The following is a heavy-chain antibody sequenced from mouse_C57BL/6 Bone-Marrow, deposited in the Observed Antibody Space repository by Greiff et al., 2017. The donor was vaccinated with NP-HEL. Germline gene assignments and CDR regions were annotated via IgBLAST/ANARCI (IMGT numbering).Heavy chain of an antibody. CDR1: GYTFTSYG. V-gene: IGHV1-81*01. J-gene: IGHJ3*01. CDR3: ARGLANWDSRFAY. CDR2: IYPRSGNT. Sequence: QVQLQQSGAELARPGASVKLSCKASGYTFTSYGISWVKQRTGQGLEWIGEIYPRSGNTYYNEKFKGKATLTADKSSSTAYMELRSLTSEDSAVYFCARGLANWDSRFAYWGQGTLVTVSA. D-gene: IGHD4-1*01.